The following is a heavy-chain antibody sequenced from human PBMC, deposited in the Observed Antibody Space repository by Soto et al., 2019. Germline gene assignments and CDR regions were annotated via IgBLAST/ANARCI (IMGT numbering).Heavy chain of an antibody. CDR1: GGTFSSYA. V-gene: IGHV1-69*12. J-gene: IGHJ3*02. D-gene: IGHD1-7*01. Sequence: QVQLVQSGAEVKKPGSSVKVSCKASGGTFSSYAISWVRQAPGQGLEWMGGIIPIFGTANYAQKFQGRVTITADESTSTAYMELSSLRSEDTAVYYCARVQRSITGTTQKDPDAFDIWGQGTMVTVSS. CDR3: ARVQRSITGTTQKDPDAFDI. CDR2: IIPIFGTA.